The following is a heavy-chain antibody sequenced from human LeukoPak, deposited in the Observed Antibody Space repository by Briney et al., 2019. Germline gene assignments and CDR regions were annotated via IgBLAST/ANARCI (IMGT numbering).Heavy chain of an antibody. CDR3: ARATVTYYYDSSGYYSSAFDI. D-gene: IGHD3-22*01. CDR1: GFIFSNYG. CDR2: ISYDGSNK. J-gene: IGHJ3*02. Sequence: PGGSLRLSCAASGFIFSNYGIHWVRQAPGKGLEWVAVISYDGSNKYADSVKGRFTISRDNSKNTLFLQMNSLRAEDTAVYYCARATVTYYYDSSGYYSSAFDIWGQGTMVTVSS. V-gene: IGHV3-30*03.